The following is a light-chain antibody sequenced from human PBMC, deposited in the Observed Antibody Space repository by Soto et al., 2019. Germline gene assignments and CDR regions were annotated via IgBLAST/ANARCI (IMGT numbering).Light chain of an antibody. CDR3: CSYAGSYTVL. J-gene: IGLJ2*01. V-gene: IGLV2-11*01. CDR1: SSDVGAYNY. Sequence: QSVLTQPRSVSGSPGQSVTISYTGTSSDVGAYNYVSWYQQHPGKAPKVMIYDVSKRPSGIPDRFPGSKSGNTASLTISGLQAEDEADYYCCSYAGSYTVLFGGGTKVTVL. CDR2: DVS.